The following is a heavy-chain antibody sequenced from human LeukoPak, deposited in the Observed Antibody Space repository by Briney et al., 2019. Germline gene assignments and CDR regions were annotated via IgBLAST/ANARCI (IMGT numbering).Heavy chain of an antibody. Sequence: GGSLRLSCAASGFTFSSYALSWVRQAPGKGREWVSTIRDSGVNTYYADSVKGRFTISRDNSKNTLYLQMNSLRAEDTALYYCAKDSGSYYTFDYWGQGTLVTVSS. CDR2: IRDSGVNT. CDR1: GFTFSSYA. D-gene: IGHD1-26*01. CDR3: AKDSGSYYTFDY. V-gene: IGHV3-23*01. J-gene: IGHJ4*02.